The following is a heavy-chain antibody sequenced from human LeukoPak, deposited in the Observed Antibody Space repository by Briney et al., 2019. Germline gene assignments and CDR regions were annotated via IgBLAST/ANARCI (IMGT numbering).Heavy chain of an antibody. CDR3: SKEFVRHQMLFCFDS. D-gene: IGHD2-2*01. Sequence: GGSLRLSCAASGFSFRSYAMSWVRQAPGKGLEWVSIISASGGTANYADSAKGRFTISRDNSRNTLYLQMNSLRAEDTAVYYCSKEFVRHQMLFCFDSWGQGTPVTVSS. J-gene: IGHJ4*02. CDR1: GFSFRSYA. V-gene: IGHV3-23*01. CDR2: ISASGGTA.